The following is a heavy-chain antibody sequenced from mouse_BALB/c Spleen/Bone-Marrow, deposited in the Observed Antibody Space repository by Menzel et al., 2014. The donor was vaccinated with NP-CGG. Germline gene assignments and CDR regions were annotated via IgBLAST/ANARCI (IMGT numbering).Heavy chain of an antibody. CDR2: IDPANGNT. V-gene: IGHV14-3*02. Sequence: VQLKQSGADLVKPGASVKLSCTASGFNIKDTYMHWVKQRPEQGLEWIGRIDPANGNTEYDPKFQGKATITADTSSNTAYLQLSILTSEDAVVYYCARGDYYGGSFFAYWGQGTLVTVSA. CDR3: ARGDYYGGSFFAY. J-gene: IGHJ3*01. CDR1: GFNIKDTY. D-gene: IGHD1-1*01.